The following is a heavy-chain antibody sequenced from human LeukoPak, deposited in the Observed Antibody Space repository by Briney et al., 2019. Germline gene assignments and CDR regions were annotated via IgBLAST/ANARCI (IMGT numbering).Heavy chain of an antibody. CDR3: ARDTYYYDSSGRTYGMDV. D-gene: IGHD3-22*01. V-gene: IGHV1-18*01. J-gene: IGHJ6*02. CDR1: GYAFTSYG. Sequence: AASVKVSCKASGYAFTSYGISWVRQAPGQGLEWVGWISAYNGNTNYAQKLQGRVTMTTDTSTSTAYMELRSLRSDDTAVYYCARDTYYYDSSGRTYGMDVWGQGTTATVSS. CDR2: ISAYNGNT.